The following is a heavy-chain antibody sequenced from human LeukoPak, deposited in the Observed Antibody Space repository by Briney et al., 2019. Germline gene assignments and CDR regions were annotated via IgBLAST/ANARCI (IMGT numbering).Heavy chain of an antibody. D-gene: IGHD4-11*01. Sequence: PGGSLRLSCAASGFTFRSYAMSWVRQAPGKGLEWVSAISGSGGSTYYADSVKGRFTISRDNSKNTLYLQMNSLRAEDTAVYYCAKLTGATTVTVLFRYWGQGTLVTVSS. J-gene: IGHJ4*02. CDR1: GFTFRSYA. CDR3: AKLTGATTVTVLFRY. CDR2: ISGSGGST. V-gene: IGHV3-23*01.